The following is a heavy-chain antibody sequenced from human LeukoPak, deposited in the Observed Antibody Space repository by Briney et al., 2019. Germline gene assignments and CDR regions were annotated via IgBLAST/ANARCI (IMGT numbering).Heavy chain of an antibody. J-gene: IGHJ4*02. D-gene: IGHD3-3*01. CDR2: INPSGGST. Sequence: GASVKVSCKASGYTFTSYYMHWVRQAPGQGLEWMGIINPSGGSTSYAQKFQGRVTMTRDMSTSTVYMELSSLRSEDTAVYYCARAGFLVATLDILVFDYWGQGTLVTVSS. CDR1: GYTFTSYY. V-gene: IGHV1-46*01. CDR3: ARAGFLVATLDILVFDY.